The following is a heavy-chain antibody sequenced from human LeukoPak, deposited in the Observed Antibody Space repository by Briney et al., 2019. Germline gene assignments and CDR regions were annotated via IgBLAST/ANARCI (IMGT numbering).Heavy chain of an antibody. CDR1: VGSISTYD. V-gene: IGHV4-59*01. CDR3: ARGGAARLHFQN. CDR2: IYHSGST. Sequence: SETLSLTCTVSVGSISTYDWNWIRQPPWKGLEWIGYIYHSGSTNYNPSLQSRVTISVDTSKNQFSLNLNSVTAADTAVYYCARGGAARLHFQNWGQGTLVTVSS. D-gene: IGHD6-6*01. J-gene: IGHJ1*01.